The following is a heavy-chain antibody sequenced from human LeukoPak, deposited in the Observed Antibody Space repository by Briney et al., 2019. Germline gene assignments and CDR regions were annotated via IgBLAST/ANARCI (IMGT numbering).Heavy chain of an antibody. Sequence: ASVKVSCKASGYTFTGYYMHWVRQAPGQGLEWMGWINPNSGGTNYAQKFQGRVTMTRDTSISTAYMELSRLRPDDTAVYYCARDPRYYGSGFDYWGQGTLVTVSS. CDR1: GYTFTGYY. D-gene: IGHD3-10*01. CDR3: ARDPRYYGSGFDY. J-gene: IGHJ4*02. CDR2: INPNSGGT. V-gene: IGHV1-2*02.